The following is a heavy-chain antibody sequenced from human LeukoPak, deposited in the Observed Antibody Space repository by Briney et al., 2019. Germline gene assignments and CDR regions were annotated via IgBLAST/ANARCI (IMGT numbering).Heavy chain of an antibody. J-gene: IGHJ4*02. CDR3: ARQTWYYDILTGYYVRYFDY. CDR2: IYTSGST. V-gene: IGHV4-61*02. CDR1: GGSISSGSYY. Sequence: SQTLSLTCTVSGGSISSGSYYWSWIRQPAGKGLEWIGRIYTSGSTNYNPSLKSRVTISVDTSKNQFSLKLSSVTAADTAVYYCARQTWYYDILTGYYVRYFDYWGQGTLVTVSS. D-gene: IGHD3-9*01.